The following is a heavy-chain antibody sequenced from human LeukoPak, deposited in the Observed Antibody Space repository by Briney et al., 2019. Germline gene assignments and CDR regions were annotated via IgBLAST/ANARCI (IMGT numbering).Heavy chain of an antibody. CDR3: ATGPYSSSWYGGFDY. J-gene: IGHJ4*02. V-gene: IGHV4-31*03. Sequence: SQTLSLTCTVSGGSLRSGGYYWGWIRPPPGKGLEWVGYIYYSGSTYYNPSLKSRVTISVDTSKNQFSLKLSSVTAADTAVYYCATGPYSSSWYGGFDYWGQGTLVTVSS. D-gene: IGHD6-13*01. CDR2: IYYSGST. CDR1: GGSLRSGGYY.